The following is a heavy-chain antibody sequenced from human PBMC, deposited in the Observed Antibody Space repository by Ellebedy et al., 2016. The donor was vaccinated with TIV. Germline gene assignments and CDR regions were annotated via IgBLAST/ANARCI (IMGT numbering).Heavy chain of an antibody. D-gene: IGHD3-22*01. Sequence: AASVKVSCKASGYTFTNYYIHWVRQAPGQGLEWMGIIDPSDGVTNYPQKFQGRVTMTTDTSTSTAYMELRSLRSDDTAVYYCATSKLYLDTSGYFDYWGQGTLVTVSS. J-gene: IGHJ4*02. CDR2: IDPSDGVT. V-gene: IGHV1-46*01. CDR1: GYTFTNYY. CDR3: ATSKLYLDTSGYFDY.